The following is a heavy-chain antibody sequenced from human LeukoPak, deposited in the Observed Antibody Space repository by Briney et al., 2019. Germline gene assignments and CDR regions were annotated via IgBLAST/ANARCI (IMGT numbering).Heavy chain of an antibody. CDR1: GYTFTSYG. V-gene: IGHV1-18*01. CDR2: ISAYNGNT. J-gene: IGHJ4*02. D-gene: IGHD3-10*01. Sequence: ASVKVSCKASGYTFTSYGISWVRQAPGQGLEWMGWISAYNGNTNYAQKLQGRVTMTRDTSISTAYMELSRLRSDDTAVYYCASTYGSGSYLPYYFDYWGQGTLVTVSS. CDR3: ASTYGSGSYLPYYFDY.